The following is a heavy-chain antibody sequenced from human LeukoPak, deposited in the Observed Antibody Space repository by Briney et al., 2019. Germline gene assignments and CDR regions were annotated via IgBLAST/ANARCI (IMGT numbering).Heavy chain of an antibody. D-gene: IGHD6-6*01. CDR1: GFTFSSYW. CDR2: ISSSSTTI. J-gene: IGHJ4*02. V-gene: IGHV3-48*01. Sequence: GGSLRLSCAASGFTFSSYWMGWVRQAPGKGLEWVSYISSSSTTIYYAESVKGRFTISRDNAKNSLYLQMNSLRAEDTAVYYCARDLQIAARQGSYFDYWGQGTLVTVSP. CDR3: ARDLQIAARQGSYFDY.